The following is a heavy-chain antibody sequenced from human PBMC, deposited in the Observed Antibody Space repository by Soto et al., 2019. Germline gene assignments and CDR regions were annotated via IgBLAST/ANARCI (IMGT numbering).Heavy chain of an antibody. CDR3: ARDLSRYCSSTSCRDDNWFDP. CDR1: GGSISSYY. Sequence: SETLSLTCTVSGGSISSYYWSWFRQPPGKGLEWIGYIYYSGSTNYNPSLKSRVTISVDTSKNQFSLKLSSVTAADTAVYYCARDLSRYCSSTSCRDDNWFDPWGQGTLVTVSS. V-gene: IGHV4-59*01. CDR2: IYYSGST. D-gene: IGHD2-2*01. J-gene: IGHJ5*02.